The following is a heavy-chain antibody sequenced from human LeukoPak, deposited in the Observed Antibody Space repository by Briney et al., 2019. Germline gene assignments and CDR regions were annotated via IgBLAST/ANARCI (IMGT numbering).Heavy chain of an antibody. J-gene: IGHJ4*02. CDR3: ARDVEEYCSSTSCYIVDY. V-gene: IGHV1-2*02. CDR1: GYTFTGYY. Sequence: ASVTVSFKASGYTFTGYYMHWVRQAPGQGLELMGWINPNSGGTNYAQKFPGRVTMTRDTSISTAYMELSRLRSDDTAVYYCARDVEEYCSSTSCYIVDYWGQGTLVTVSS. D-gene: IGHD2-2*01. CDR2: INPNSGGT.